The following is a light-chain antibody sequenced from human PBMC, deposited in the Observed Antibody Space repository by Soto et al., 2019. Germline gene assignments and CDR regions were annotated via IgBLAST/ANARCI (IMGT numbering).Light chain of an antibody. J-gene: IGKJ1*01. CDR3: QQRYSSPPT. Sequence: IQETRAGSYLCACVEDRVIIISLASQSISNHLNWYQQKPGKAPKLLIFAAYSLQSGVTSRFSGSRAGPDFPPTISSLQPEDFATYYCQQRYSSPPTFGQGTQVDIK. CDR1: QSISNH. V-gene: IGKV1-39*01. CDR2: AAY.